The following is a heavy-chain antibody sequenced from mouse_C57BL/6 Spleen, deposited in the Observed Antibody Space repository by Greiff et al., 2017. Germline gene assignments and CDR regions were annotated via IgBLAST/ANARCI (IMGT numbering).Heavy chain of an antibody. V-gene: IGHV2-6*03. CDR1: GFSLTSYG. J-gene: IGHJ1*03. CDR3: ARDGSSYWYFDV. D-gene: IGHD1-1*01. Sequence: VKLMESGPGLVAPSQSLSITCTVSGFSLTSYGVHWVRQPPGKGLEWLVVIWSDGSTTYNSALKSRLSISKDNSKSQVFLKMNSLQTDDTAMYYCARDGSSYWYFDVWGTGTTVTVSS. CDR2: IWSDGST.